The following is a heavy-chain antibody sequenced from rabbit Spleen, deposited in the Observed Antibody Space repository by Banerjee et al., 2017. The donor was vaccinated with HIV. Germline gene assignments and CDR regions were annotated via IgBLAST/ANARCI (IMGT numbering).Heavy chain of an antibody. CDR1: GFSFSSNDY. V-gene: IGHV1S40*01. Sequence: QSLEESGGDLVKPGASLTLTCTASGFSFSSNDYMCWVRQAPGKGLEWISCITGSSSDFTYSATWAKGRSTISKTSSTTVTLQMTSLTVADTAAYFCARDTGSSFSSYGMDLWGPGTLVTVS. J-gene: IGHJ6*01. CDR3: ARDTGSSFSSYGMDL. CDR2: ITGSSSDFT. D-gene: IGHD8-1*01.